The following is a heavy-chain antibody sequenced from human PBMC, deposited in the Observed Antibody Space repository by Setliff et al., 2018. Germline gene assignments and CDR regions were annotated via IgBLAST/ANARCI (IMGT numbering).Heavy chain of an antibody. CDR2: IYYSGST. V-gene: IGHV4-39*01. Sequence: SETLSLTCTVSGGSISSSSYYWGRIRQPPGKGLEWIGSIYYSGSTYYNPSLKSRVTISVDTSKNQFSLKLSSVTAADTAVYYCARQGSGYDFWSGYYRPDAFDIWGQGTMVTVSS. CDR1: GGSISSSSYY. J-gene: IGHJ3*02. CDR3: ARQGSGYDFWSGYYRPDAFDI. D-gene: IGHD3-3*01.